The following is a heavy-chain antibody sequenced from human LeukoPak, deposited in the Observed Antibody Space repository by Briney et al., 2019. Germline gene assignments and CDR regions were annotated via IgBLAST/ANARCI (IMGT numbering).Heavy chain of an antibody. D-gene: IGHD3-22*01. V-gene: IGHV4-34*01. Sequence: SETLSLTCAVYGGSFSGYYWSWIRQPPGKGLEWIGEINHSGSTNYNPSLKSRVTISVDTSKNQFSLKLSSVTAADTAVYYCARFPRGYYYDSSGYYRGVFDYWAREPWSPSPQ. CDR1: GGSFSGYY. CDR2: INHSGST. CDR3: ARFPRGYYYDSSGYYRGVFDY. J-gene: IGHJ4*02.